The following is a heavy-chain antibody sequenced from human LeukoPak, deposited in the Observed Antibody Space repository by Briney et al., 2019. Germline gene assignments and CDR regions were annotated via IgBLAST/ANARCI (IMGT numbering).Heavy chain of an antibody. CDR1: GFTFSNYA. CDR3: AKGGYDYVEVAYFDY. J-gene: IGHJ4*02. Sequence: GGSLRLSCAASGFTFSNYAMNWVPQAPGKGLEWVSTIIGSSGSTFYADSVKGRFTISKDTSKNTLYLHMSSLRADDTAVYYCAKGGYDYVEVAYFDYWGQGTLVTVSS. D-gene: IGHD5-12*01. V-gene: IGHV3-23*01. CDR2: IIGSSGST.